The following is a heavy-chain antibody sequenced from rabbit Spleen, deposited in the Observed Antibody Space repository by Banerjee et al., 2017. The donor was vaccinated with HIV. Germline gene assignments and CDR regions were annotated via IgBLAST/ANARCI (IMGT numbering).Heavy chain of an antibody. CDR1: GFDFSAYTF. V-gene: IGHV1S40*01. D-gene: IGHD4-2*01. CDR3: AREYTGDAGDHYATRLDL. CDR2: IDTITGKT. Sequence: LVEYGGDLVQPGASLTLTCTASGFDFSAYTFMCWVRQAPGKGLEWIACIDTITGKTVYATWAKGRFTISRASSTTVFLQMTSLTAADTATYFCAREYTGDAGDHYATRLDLWGQGTLVTVS. J-gene: IGHJ3*01.